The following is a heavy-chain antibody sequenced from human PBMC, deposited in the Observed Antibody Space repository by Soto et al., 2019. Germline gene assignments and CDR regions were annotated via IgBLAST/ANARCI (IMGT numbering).Heavy chain of an antibody. CDR3: ARGGGPYVWFNEF. CDR1: GGLFSSFA. CDR2: IIPVFGTT. V-gene: IGHV1-69*01. J-gene: IGHJ4*02. D-gene: IGHD3-10*02. Sequence: QEQLVQSGPEVKRPGSSVKISCKDSGGLFSSFAISWVRQAPGQGLERLGGIIPVFGTTNYAEKFQDRVTITADESTNTAYMELSSLRSGDTAMYYCARGGGPYVWFNEFWGQGTLVTVSS.